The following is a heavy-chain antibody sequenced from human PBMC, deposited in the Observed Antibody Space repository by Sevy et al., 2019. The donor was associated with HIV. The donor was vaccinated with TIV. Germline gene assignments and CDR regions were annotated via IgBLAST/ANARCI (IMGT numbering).Heavy chain of an antibody. CDR3: AGKNAWGRGYS. CDR1: GGSITSLY. D-gene: IGHD1-26*01. CDR2: IYYNGNT. Sequence: SETLSLTCTVSGGSITSLYWGWIRQPPGKGLEWIANIYYNGNTNYNPSLKSRVTISLDTSKNQFSLRLSSVTAADTAIYCCAGKNAWGRGYSWGQGTLVTVSS. J-gene: IGHJ4*02. V-gene: IGHV4-59*08.